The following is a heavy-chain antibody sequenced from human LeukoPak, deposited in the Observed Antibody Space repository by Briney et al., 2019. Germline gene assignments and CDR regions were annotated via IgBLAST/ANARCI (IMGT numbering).Heavy chain of an antibody. CDR3: ARGRQQLIVY. V-gene: IGHV3-30*02. Sequence: GGSLRLSCAASGFPFSNYGMHWVRQTPGKGLEWMAYIRYDGNNKDYADSVKGRFSISRDNAKNSLYLQMNSLRAEDTAVYYCARGRQQLIVYWGQGTLVTVSS. D-gene: IGHD6-13*01. CDR1: GFPFSNYG. J-gene: IGHJ4*02. CDR2: IRYDGNNK.